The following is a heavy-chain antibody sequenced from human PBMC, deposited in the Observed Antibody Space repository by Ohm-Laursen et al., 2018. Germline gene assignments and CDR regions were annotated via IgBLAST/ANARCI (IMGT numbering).Heavy chain of an antibody. Sequence: PSETLSLTCLVSGGSITSGGDYWSWIRQHPGKGLEWIGYIYYSGSTYYNPSLKSLPTISVDTSKNQFSLELTSVTAADTAVYYCARFYLRENYFDSWGQGTLVTVSS. V-gene: IGHV4-31*01. CDR3: ARFYLRENYFDS. CDR1: GGSITSGGDY. J-gene: IGHJ4*02. D-gene: IGHD2/OR15-2a*01. CDR2: IYYSGST.